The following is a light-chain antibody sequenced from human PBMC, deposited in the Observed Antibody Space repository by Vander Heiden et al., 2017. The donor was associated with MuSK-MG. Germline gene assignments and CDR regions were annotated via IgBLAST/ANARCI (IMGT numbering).Light chain of an antibody. CDR3: QQSDSTPYT. J-gene: IGKJ2*01. CDR2: GAS. Sequence: DIQLTQSPSSLSASVGDRVTVTCRASQSITTYVNWYQQKPGKAPNLLIYGASTLQSGVPSRFSGRGSGTDFTFTISMLQPEDFATYHCQQSDSTPYTFGQGTKLEIK. V-gene: IGKV1-39*01. CDR1: QSITTY.